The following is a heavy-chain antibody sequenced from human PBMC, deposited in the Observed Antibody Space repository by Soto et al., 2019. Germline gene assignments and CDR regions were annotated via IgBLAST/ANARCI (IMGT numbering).Heavy chain of an antibody. D-gene: IGHD3-10*01. CDR2: ISYDGSNK. V-gene: IGHV3-30*03. CDR3: ARGGVTMVRGVSAGLTDYYYYGMDV. Sequence: TGGSLRLSCAASGFTFSSYGMHWVRQAPGKGLEWVAVISYDGSNKYYADSVKGRFTISRDNSKNTLYLQMNSLRAEDTAVYYCARGGVTMVRGVSAGLTDYYYYGMDVWGQGTTVTVSS. CDR1: GFTFSSYG. J-gene: IGHJ6*02.